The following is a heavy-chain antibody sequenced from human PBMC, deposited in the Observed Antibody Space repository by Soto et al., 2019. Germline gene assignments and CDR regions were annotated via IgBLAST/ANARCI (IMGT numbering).Heavy chain of an antibody. D-gene: IGHD3-22*01. CDR3: ARGPAHYYYDSSGFPDYYYGMDV. V-gene: IGHV3-30-3*01. CDR2: ISYDGSNK. J-gene: IGHJ6*02. Sequence: GGSLRLSCVASGSTFSSYAMHWVRQAPGKGLEWVAVISYDGSNKYYADSVKGRFTISRDNSKNTLYLQMNSLRAEDTAVYYCARGPAHYYYDSSGFPDYYYGMDVWGQGTTVTVSS. CDR1: GSTFSSYA.